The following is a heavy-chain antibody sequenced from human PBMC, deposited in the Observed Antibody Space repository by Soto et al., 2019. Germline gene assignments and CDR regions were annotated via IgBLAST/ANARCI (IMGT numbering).Heavy chain of an antibody. CDR3: ARRPLWPSAIDV. CDR2: TIPALGKT. D-gene: IGHD3-10*01. V-gene: IGHV1-69*10. CDR1: GDNIKKNV. Sequence: FPVKVSCKTSGDNIKKNVFTWVRQAPGQGLEWMGGTIPALGKTHYIEKFQGRVTITVDDATRTVYMEVGDLTSDDTAIYYCARRPLWPSAIDVWGQGTTGTVSS. J-gene: IGHJ6*02.